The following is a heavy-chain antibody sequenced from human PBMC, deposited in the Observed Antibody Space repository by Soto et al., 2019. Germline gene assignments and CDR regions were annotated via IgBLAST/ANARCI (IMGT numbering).Heavy chain of an antibody. CDR2: ISDSGST. D-gene: IGHD3-22*01. V-gene: IGHV4-31*03. CDR3: ARRDRSGFSYWLDT. J-gene: IGHJ5*02. CDR1: GGSISDGYY. Sequence: PSETLSLTCTVSGGSISDGYYWSWIRQHPGKGLEWIGSISDSGSTSYNPSLKSRLTISVDTSKNQFSLNLRSVAAADTAVYYCARRDRSGFSYWLDTWGQGTLVTVS.